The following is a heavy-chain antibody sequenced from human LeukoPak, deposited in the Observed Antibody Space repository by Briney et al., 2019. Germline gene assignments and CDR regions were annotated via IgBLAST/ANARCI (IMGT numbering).Heavy chain of an antibody. CDR2: IYYSGST. J-gene: IGHJ4*02. V-gene: IGHV4-59*08. CDR3: ARHTGDYVPDY. Sequence: PSETLSLTCTVSGGSISSYHWSWIRQPPGKGLEWIGYIYYSGSTNYNPSLKSRVTISVDTSKNQFSLKLSSVTAADTAVYYCARHTGDYVPDYWGQGTLVTVSS. CDR1: GGSISSYH. D-gene: IGHD4-17*01.